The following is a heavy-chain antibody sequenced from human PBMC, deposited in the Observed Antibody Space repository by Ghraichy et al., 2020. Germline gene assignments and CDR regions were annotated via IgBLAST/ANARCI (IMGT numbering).Heavy chain of an antibody. CDR3: ASLLLGYYYMDV. J-gene: IGHJ6*03. V-gene: IGHV4-39*01. CDR2: IYYSGST. D-gene: IGHD3-16*01. Sequence: SETLSLTCTVSGGSISSSSYYWGWIRQPPGKGLEWIGSIYYSGSTYYNPSLKSRVTISVDTSKNQFSLKLSSVTAADTAVYYCASLLLGYYYMDVWGKGTTVTVSS. CDR1: GGSISSSSYY.